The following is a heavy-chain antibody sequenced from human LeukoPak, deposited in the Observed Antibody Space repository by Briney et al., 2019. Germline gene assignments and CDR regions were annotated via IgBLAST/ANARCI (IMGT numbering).Heavy chain of an antibody. Sequence: MPGGSLRLSCAASGFTFSSYSMNWVRQAPGKGLEWVSSISSSSYIYYADSVKGRFTISRDNAKNSLYLQMNSLRAEDTAVYYCAREEDIVVVPAASDYWGQGTLVTVSS. CDR1: GFTFSSYS. CDR3: AREEDIVVVPAASDY. J-gene: IGHJ4*02. D-gene: IGHD2-2*01. CDR2: ISSSSYI. V-gene: IGHV3-21*01.